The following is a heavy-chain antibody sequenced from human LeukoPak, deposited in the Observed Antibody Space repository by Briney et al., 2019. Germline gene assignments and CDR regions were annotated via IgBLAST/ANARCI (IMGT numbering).Heavy chain of an antibody. CDR3: ARGVTLTGYYKLFDY. V-gene: IGHV4-61*02. D-gene: IGHD3-9*01. CDR1: GGSISSGSYY. J-gene: IGHJ4*02. Sequence: PSQTLSLTXTVSGGSISSGSYYWSGIRQPAGKGLQWIGRIYTSGSTNYNPSLKSRVTISVDTSKNQFSLKLSSVTAADTAVYYCARGVTLTGYYKLFDYWGQGTLVTVSS. CDR2: IYTSGST.